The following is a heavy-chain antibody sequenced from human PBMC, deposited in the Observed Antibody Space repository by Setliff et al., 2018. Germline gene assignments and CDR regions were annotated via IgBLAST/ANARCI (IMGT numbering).Heavy chain of an antibody. CDR2: ISASSSTI. J-gene: IGHJ4*02. V-gene: IGHV3-48*04. CDR1: GFTFSRYS. CDR3: ARMGWYFDY. Sequence: GGSLRLSCAASGFTFSRYSMNWVRQGPGKGLEWVSYISASSSTIYYSGSVKGRFTISRDNAKNSLYLQMDSLRAEDTAIYYCARMGWYFDYWGQGALVTVSS. D-gene: IGHD6-19*01.